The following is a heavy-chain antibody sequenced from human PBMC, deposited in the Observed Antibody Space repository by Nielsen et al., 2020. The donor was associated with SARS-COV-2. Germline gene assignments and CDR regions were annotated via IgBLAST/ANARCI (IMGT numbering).Heavy chain of an antibody. CDR1: RYTLTELP. J-gene: IGHJ6*02. D-gene: IGHD3-10*01. V-gene: IGHV1-24*01. CDR3: ATVSTMAKMDV. Sequence: ASVKVSCKVSRYTLTELPIHWVRQAPGKGLEWMGGFDPEDGERIFAQQFQGRVTMTEDTSTDTAYMELTSLRSEDTAVYYCATVSTMAKMDVWGQGTTVTVFS. CDR2: FDPEDGER.